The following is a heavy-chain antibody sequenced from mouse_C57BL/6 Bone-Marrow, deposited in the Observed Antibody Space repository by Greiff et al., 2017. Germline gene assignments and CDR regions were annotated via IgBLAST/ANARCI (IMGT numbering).Heavy chain of an antibody. V-gene: IGHV5-6*02. J-gene: IGHJ4*01. CDR1: GFTFSSYG. Sequence: EVKLVESGGDLVKPGGSLKLSCAASGFTFSSYGMSWVRQTPDNRLEWVATISSGGSYTYYPDSVKGRVTISRDNAKNTLYLQMSSLTSEDTAVYYCARRGMDYWGQGTSVTVSS. CDR2: ISSGGSYT. CDR3: ARRGMDY.